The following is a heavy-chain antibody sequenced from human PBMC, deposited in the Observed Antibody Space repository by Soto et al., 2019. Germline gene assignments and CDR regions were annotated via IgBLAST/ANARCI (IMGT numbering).Heavy chain of an antibody. Sequence: QVQLVESGGGVVQPGRSLRLSCAASGFTFSSYAMHWVRQAPGKGLEWVAVISYDGSNKYYAASVKGRFTISRDNSKNTLYLQMNSLRAEDTAVYYCARDGHSSGWYYFDYWGQGTLVTVSS. CDR2: ISYDGSNK. CDR1: GFTFSSYA. V-gene: IGHV3-30-3*01. CDR3: ARDGHSSGWYYFDY. D-gene: IGHD6-19*01. J-gene: IGHJ4*02.